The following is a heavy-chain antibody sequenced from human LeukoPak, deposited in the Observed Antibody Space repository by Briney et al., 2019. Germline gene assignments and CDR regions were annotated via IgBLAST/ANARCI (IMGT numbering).Heavy chain of an antibody. J-gene: IGHJ4*02. CDR1: GFTFSGSA. V-gene: IGHV3-73*01. CDR3: TENVDTAMVEFDY. Sequence: PGGSLRLSCAASGFTFSGSAIHWVRQASGKGLEWVGRIRSKANSYATAYAASVKGRFTISRDDSKNTAYLQMNSLKTEDTAVYYCTENVDTAMVEFDYWGQGTLVTVSS. D-gene: IGHD5-18*01. CDR2: IRSKANSYAT.